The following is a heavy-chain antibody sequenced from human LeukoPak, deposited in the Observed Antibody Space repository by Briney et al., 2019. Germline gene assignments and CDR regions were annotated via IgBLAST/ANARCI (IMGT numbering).Heavy chain of an antibody. CDR1: GYTLTNFD. Sequence: ASVKVSCKVSGYTLTNFDINWVPQAAGQGLEGMGGMTPNSGDTDYVQKLRGKVTMTTDTSISTAYMELRSLTSEDSAVYYCSRSGFGGGVCFDFWGQGTPVTVSS. CDR2: MTPNSGDT. J-gene: IGHJ4*02. CDR3: SRSGFGGGVCFDF. V-gene: IGHV1-8*01. D-gene: IGHD3-16*01.